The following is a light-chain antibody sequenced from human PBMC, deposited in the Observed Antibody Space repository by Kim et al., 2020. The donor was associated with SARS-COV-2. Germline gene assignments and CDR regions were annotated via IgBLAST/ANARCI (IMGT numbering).Light chain of an antibody. CDR2: GKN. CDR1: SLRSYY. J-gene: IGLJ3*02. V-gene: IGLV3-19*01. Sequence: ALGQAVRITCQGDSLRSYYVSWYKQRPGQAPVLVSYGKNNRPSGIPDRFSGSYSGNTASLTITAAQAEDEADYYCNSQESSANHWMFGGGTQLTVL. CDR3: NSQESSANHWM.